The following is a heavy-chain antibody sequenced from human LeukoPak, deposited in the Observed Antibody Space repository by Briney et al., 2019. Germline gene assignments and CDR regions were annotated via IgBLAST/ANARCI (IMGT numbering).Heavy chain of an antibody. CDR3: AKAPDFTDTKHELDY. V-gene: IGHV3-23*01. CDR1: GFTFTTFT. D-gene: IGHD2-8*01. CDR2: ITGSGCYT. J-gene: IGHJ4*02. Sequence: PGGSLRLSCAASGFTFTTFTMNWVRQAPGKGLEWVSTITGSGCYTYYADSVKGRFTISRDNSKNTLYLHMNSLRAEDTALYYWAKAPDFTDTKHELDYWGQGTLVTVSS.